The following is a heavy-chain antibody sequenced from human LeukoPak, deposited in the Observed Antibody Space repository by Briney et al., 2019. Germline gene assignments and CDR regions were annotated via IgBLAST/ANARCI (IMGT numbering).Heavy chain of an antibody. CDR1: GFTFSNYW. CDR2: IKQDGSET. CDR3: ARDPYYYGRLGDY. Sequence: GSLRLSCAASGFTFSNYWMNWVRQAPGKGLEWVAHIKQDGSETYYVDSVKGRFTISRDNAKNALYLQMNSLRAEDTAVYYCARDPYYYGRLGDYWGQGTLVTVSS. J-gene: IGHJ4*02. V-gene: IGHV3-7*01. D-gene: IGHD3-10*01.